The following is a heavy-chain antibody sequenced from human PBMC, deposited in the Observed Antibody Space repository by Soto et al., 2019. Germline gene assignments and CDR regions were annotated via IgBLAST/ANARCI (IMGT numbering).Heavy chain of an antibody. D-gene: IGHD3-10*01. V-gene: IGHV1-69*06. CDR1: GGTFSSYA. CDR3: ASVYYGSGSYYMVPYYFDY. CDR2: IIPIFGTA. J-gene: IGHJ4*02. Sequence: SVKVSCKASGGTFSSYAISWVRQAPGQGLEWMGGIIPIFGTANYAQKFQGRVTITADKSTSTAYMELSSLRSEDTAVYYCASVYYGSGSYYMVPYYFDYWGQGTLVTVSS.